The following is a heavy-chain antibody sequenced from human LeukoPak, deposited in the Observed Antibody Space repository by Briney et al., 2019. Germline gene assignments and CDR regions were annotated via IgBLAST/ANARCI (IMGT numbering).Heavy chain of an antibody. CDR3: ARGRRGSSWVRYYYYYYMDV. D-gene: IGHD6-13*01. V-gene: IGHV1-8*01. CDR1: GYTFTSYD. J-gene: IGHJ6*03. CDR2: MNPNSGNT. Sequence: ASVKVSCKASGYTFTSYDINWVRQATGQGLEWMGWMNPNSGNTGYAQKFQGRVTMTRNTSISTAYMELSSLRSEDTAVYYCARGRRGSSWVRYYYYYYMDVWGKGTTVTISS.